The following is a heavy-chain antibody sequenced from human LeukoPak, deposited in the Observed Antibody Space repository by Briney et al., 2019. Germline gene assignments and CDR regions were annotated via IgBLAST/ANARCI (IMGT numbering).Heavy chain of an antibody. D-gene: IGHD3-10*01. CDR1: GFTFDNYG. CDR2: ISYDGSNK. Sequence: GGSLRLSCAASGFTFDNYGMHWVSQAPGKGLEWVAVISYDGSNKYYADSVKGRFTISRDNSKNTLYLQMNSLRAEDTAVYYCAKDLVGTTLWFGELLVLPGDYWGQGTLVTVSS. J-gene: IGHJ4*02. V-gene: IGHV3-30*18. CDR3: AKDLVGTTLWFGELLVLPGDY.